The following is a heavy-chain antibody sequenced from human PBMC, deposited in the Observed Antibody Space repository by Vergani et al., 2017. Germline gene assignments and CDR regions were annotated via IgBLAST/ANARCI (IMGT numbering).Heavy chain of an antibody. V-gene: IGHV3-49*04. CDR1: GFTFGDYA. J-gene: IGHJ6*02. D-gene: IGHD2-2*01. CDR2: IRSKAYGGTT. CDR3: TRVVPAAGYYYYGMDV. Sequence: EVQLVESGGGLVQPGRSLRLSCTASGFTFGDYAMSWVRQAPGKGLEWVGFIRSKAYGGTTEYAASVKGRFTISRDDSKSIAYLQMNSLKTEDTAVYYCTRVVPAAGYYYYGMDVWGQGTTVTVSS.